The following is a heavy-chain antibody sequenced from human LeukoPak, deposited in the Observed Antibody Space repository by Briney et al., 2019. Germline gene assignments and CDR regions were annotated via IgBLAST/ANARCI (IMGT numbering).Heavy chain of an antibody. CDR2: ISGSGGST. J-gene: IGHJ4*02. CDR3: AKGRQGISASPFDY. CDR1: GFTFSNYG. Sequence: PGGSLRLSCAASGFTFSNYGMSWVRQAPGKGLGWASRISGSGGSTYYADSVKGRFISSRDNSKNTLYLQMNSLRAEDTAVYYCAKGRQGISASPFDYWGQGTLVTVSS. V-gene: IGHV3-23*01. D-gene: IGHD3-3*02.